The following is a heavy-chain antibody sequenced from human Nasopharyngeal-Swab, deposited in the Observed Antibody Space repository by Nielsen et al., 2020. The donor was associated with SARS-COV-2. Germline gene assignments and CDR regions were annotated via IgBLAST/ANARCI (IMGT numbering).Heavy chain of an antibody. CDR2: IYYNGNT. J-gene: IGHJ6*02. D-gene: IGHD5-24*01. Sequence: GSLRLSCTVSGDSIAYSTFYWGWIRQPPGKGLEWIGNIYYNGNTYQNPSLKSRLTISVGKSKNQFSLQLSSVTAADTAVYYCARAGRVGDAYTGLDVWGQGTTVTVS. CDR3: ARAGRVGDAYTGLDV. V-gene: IGHV4-39*01. CDR1: GDSIAYSTFY.